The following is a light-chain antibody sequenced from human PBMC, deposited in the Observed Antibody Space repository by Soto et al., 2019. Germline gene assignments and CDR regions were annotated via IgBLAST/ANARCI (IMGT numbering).Light chain of an antibody. Sequence: QSALTQPASVSGSPGQSITISCTGTSSDVGGYNYVSWYQQHPGKAPKLMIYDISNRPSGVSNRFSGSKSGNTASLTISGLQADDEADYYCTSYTSSSTLGVFGTGTKVTV. CDR3: TSYTSSSTLGV. V-gene: IGLV2-14*01. CDR2: DIS. J-gene: IGLJ1*01. CDR1: SSDVGGYNY.